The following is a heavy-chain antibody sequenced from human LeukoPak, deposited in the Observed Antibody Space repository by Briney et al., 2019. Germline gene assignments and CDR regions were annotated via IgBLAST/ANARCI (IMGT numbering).Heavy chain of an antibody. CDR3: ARDSSIDYGSGFVYDY. Sequence: SETLSLTCSVSGGSIRSTTYYWGWIRQPPGKGLEWIGYIYYSGSTNYNPSLKSRVTISVDTSKNQFSLKLSSVTAADTAVYYCARDSSIDYGSGFVYDYWGQGTLVTVSS. CDR2: IYYSGST. V-gene: IGHV4-61*01. D-gene: IGHD3-10*01. CDR1: GGSIRSTTYY. J-gene: IGHJ4*02.